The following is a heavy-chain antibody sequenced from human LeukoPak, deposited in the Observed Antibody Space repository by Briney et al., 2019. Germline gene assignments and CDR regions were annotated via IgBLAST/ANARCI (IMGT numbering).Heavy chain of an antibody. V-gene: IGHV4-61*01. D-gene: IGHD3-9*01. CDR3: ARVSYYDILTGYPISPTFDY. J-gene: IGHJ4*02. CDR2: IYYSGST. Sequence: SETLSLTCTVSGCSVSSGSYYWSWIRQPPGKGLEWIGYIYYSGSTNYNPSLKSRVTISVDTSKNQFSLKLSSVTAADTAVYYCARVSYYDILTGYPISPTFDYWGQGTLVTVSS. CDR1: GCSVSSGSYY.